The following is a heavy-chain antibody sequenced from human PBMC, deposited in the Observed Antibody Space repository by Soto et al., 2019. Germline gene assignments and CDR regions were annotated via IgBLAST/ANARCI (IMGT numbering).Heavy chain of an antibody. CDR3: ARGVGSGTYYNQYNWFDP. CDR1: GYTFANYG. Sequence: ASVKVSCKASGYTFANYGISWVRQAPGQGLEWMGWINTYNGNTNHAQKLQGRVTMTTDTSTSTAYMELRSLRSDDTAVYYCARGVGSGTYYNQYNWFDPWGQGTLVTVSS. V-gene: IGHV1-18*01. CDR2: INTYNGNT. D-gene: IGHD3-10*01. J-gene: IGHJ5*02.